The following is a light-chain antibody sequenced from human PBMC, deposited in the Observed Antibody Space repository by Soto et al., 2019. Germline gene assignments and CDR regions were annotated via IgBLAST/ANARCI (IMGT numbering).Light chain of an antibody. V-gene: IGKV4-1*01. Sequence: DIVMTQSPDSLAVSLGERATINCKSSQSVLYSSNNRNYLAWYQQKPGQPPKLLIYWASTRESGVPDRFSGSGSGTDFTLTISNLQAEDVAVYYCQQYRTTPSWTFGQGTKVAIK. CDR2: WAS. CDR3: QQYRTTPSWT. CDR1: QSVLYSSNNRNY. J-gene: IGKJ1*01.